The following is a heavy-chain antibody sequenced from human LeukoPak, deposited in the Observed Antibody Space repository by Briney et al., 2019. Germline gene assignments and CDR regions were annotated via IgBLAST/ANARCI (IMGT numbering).Heavy chain of an antibody. CDR3: ARQISDYYYYYIDV. Sequence: SEALSLTCSVSGGSISSSHYYWGSIRQPPGKGLEWIGTIYYSGTTYYNPSLEGRVTISEDTSKNQFSLTLRSVTAADTAVYYCARQISDYYYYYIDVWGKGTTVTVSS. D-gene: IGHD3-10*01. CDR1: GGSISSSHYY. V-gene: IGHV4-39*01. J-gene: IGHJ6*03. CDR2: IYYSGTT.